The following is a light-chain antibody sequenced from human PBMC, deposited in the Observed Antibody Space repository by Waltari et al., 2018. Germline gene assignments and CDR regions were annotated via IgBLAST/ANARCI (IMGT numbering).Light chain of an antibody. Sequence: EIVMTHSLATLSVSPGKTATSPCRASQYVSNNLAWYQHKPGQAPRLLLSGASTRASGVPARFSGSGSGTEFTLTISSLQSEDSAVYYCQQYNVWPPSTFGQGTKLEIK. CDR1: QYVSNN. CDR3: QQYNVWPPST. V-gene: IGKV3-15*01. CDR2: GAS. J-gene: IGKJ2*02.